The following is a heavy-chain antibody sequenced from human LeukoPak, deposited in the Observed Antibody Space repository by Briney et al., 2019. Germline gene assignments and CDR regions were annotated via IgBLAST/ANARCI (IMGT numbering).Heavy chain of an antibody. CDR3: ARGYCTNGVCSSDYFDY. CDR2: IYNSGST. J-gene: IGHJ4*02. CDR1: GGSISSGGYY. D-gene: IGHD2-8*01. V-gene: IGHV4-31*03. Sequence: SETLSLTCTVSGGSISSGGYYWNWIRQHPGKGLEWIVYIYNSGSTYYNPALKSRSTLSVDTSKNQFSLKLSSVTAADTAVYYCARGYCTNGVCSSDYFDYWGQGTLVTVSS.